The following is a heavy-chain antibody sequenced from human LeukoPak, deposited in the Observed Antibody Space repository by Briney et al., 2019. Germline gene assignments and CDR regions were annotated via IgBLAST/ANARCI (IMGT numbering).Heavy chain of an antibody. D-gene: IGHD3-3*01. CDR2: ISSSSSTI. J-gene: IGHJ4*02. CDR3: ARDFLEDDY. V-gene: IGHV3-48*01. Sequence: GGSLRRYCAASGFTVSNYNMNWVLQAPGKGLEWVSYISSSSSTIHDAEAVKGRFTISRDNARNSLYLQMNSLRAEDTAVYYCARDFLEDDYWGQGTLVTVSS. CDR1: GFTVSNYN.